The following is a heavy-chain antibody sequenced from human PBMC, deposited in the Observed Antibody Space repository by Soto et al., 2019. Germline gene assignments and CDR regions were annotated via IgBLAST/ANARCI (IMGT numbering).Heavy chain of an antibody. CDR2: VYHRGTT. J-gene: IGHJ4*02. Sequence: SETLSLTCSVSGASTSNYHYSWIRQSPGKGLEWIGYVYHRGTTYYTPSLKSRVNMSVDTSTNEFYLNLKSVTAADTAVYYCALGGYNYGRPFDFWGQGTLVTVSS. V-gene: IGHV4-59*01. CDR1: GASTSNYH. CDR3: ALGGYNYGRPFDF. D-gene: IGHD5-18*01.